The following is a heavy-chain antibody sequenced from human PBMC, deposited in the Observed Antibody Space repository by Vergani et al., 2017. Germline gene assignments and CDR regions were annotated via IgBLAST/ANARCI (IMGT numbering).Heavy chain of an antibody. V-gene: IGHV3-30*04. D-gene: IGHD1-1*01. CDR1: GFTFSSYA. Sequence: QVQLVESGGGVVQPGRSLRLSCAASGFTFSSYAMHWVRQAPGKGLEWVAVISYDGSNKYYADSVKGRFTISRDNSKNTLYLQMNSLRAEDTAVYYCARGGSKAHWWGQGTLVTVSS. CDR3: ARGGSKAHW. J-gene: IGHJ4*02. CDR2: ISYDGSNK.